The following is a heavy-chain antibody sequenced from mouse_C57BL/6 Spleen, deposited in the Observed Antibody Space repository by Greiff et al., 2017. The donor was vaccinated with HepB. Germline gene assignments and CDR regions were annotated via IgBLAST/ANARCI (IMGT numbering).Heavy chain of an antibody. D-gene: IGHD1-1*01. J-gene: IGHJ1*03. V-gene: IGHV1-19*01. CDR1: GYTFTDYY. Sequence: VQLQQSGPVLVKPGASVKMSCKASGYTFTDYYMNWVKQSHGKSLEWIGVINPYNGGTSYNQKFKGKATLTVDKSSSTAYMELNSLTSEDSAVYYCARYYGSIHWYFDVWGTGTTVTVSS. CDR3: ARYYGSIHWYFDV. CDR2: INPYNGGT.